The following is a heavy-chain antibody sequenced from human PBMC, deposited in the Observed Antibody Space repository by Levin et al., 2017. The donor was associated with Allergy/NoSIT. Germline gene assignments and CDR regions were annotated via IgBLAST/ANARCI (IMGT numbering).Heavy chain of an antibody. CDR3: AKGYGSGSLTSWGAYYFDY. V-gene: IGHV3-9*01. CDR2: ISWNSGSI. J-gene: IGHJ4*02. D-gene: IGHD3-10*01. CDR1: GFTFDDYA. Sequence: GGSLRLSCAASGFTFDDYAMHWVRQAPGKGLEWVSGISWNSGSIGYADSVKGRFTISRDNAKNSLYLQMNSLRAEDTALYYCAKGYGSGSLTSWGAYYFDYWGQGTLVTVSS.